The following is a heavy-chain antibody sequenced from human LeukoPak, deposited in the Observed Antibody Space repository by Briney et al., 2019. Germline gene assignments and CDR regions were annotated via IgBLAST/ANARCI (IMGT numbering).Heavy chain of an antibody. J-gene: IGHJ4*02. V-gene: IGHV3-74*01. Sequence: GGSLRLSCAASGFTFSGYWMHWVRQAPGKGLVWVSRVNGDGRSTIYADSVKGRFTISRDNARNTLHLQMDSLRAEDTAIYYCVSETQGFDYWGQGTLVTVSS. CDR1: GFTFSGYW. CDR3: VSETQGFDY. CDR2: VNGDGRST.